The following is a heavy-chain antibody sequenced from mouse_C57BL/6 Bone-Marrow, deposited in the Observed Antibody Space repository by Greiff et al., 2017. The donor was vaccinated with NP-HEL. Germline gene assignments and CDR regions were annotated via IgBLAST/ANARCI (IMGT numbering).Heavy chain of an antibody. Sequence: EVKVVESGGDLVKPGGSLKLSCAASGFTFSSYGMSWVRQTPDKRLEWVATISSGGSYTYYPDSVKGRFTISRDNAKNTLYLQMSSLKSEDTAMYYCARRVWLRRGYFDVWGTGTTVTVSS. V-gene: IGHV5-6*02. D-gene: IGHD2-2*01. J-gene: IGHJ1*03. CDR3: ARRVWLRRGYFDV. CDR2: ISSGGSYT. CDR1: GFTFSSYG.